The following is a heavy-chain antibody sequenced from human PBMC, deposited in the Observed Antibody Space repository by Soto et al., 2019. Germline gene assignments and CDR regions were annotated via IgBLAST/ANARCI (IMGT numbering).Heavy chain of an antibody. CDR1: GFTFSSYA. D-gene: IGHD6-13*01. CDR3: ARDGVGSSWYGYYYYYCGMDV. CDR2: ISYDGSNK. J-gene: IGHJ6*02. Sequence: GGSLRLSCAASGFTFSSYAMHWVRQAPGKGLEWVAVISYDGSNKYYADSVKGRFTISRDNSKNTLYLQMNSLRAEDTAVYYCARDGVGSSWYGYYYYYCGMDVWGQGTTVTVSS. V-gene: IGHV3-30-3*01.